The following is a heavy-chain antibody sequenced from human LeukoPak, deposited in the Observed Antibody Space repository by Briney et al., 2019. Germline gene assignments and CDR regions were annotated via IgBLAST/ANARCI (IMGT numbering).Heavy chain of an antibody. CDR1: GGSISSYY. CDR3: ARVVVTMIVVVTGFDP. D-gene: IGHD3-22*01. V-gene: IGHV4-59*01. Sequence: SETLSLTCTVSGGSISSYYWSWIRQPPGKGLEWIGYIYYSGSTNYNPSLKSRVTISVDTSKNQFSLKLSSVTAADTAVYYCARVVVTMIVVVTGFDPWGQGTLVTVSS. J-gene: IGHJ5*02. CDR2: IYYSGST.